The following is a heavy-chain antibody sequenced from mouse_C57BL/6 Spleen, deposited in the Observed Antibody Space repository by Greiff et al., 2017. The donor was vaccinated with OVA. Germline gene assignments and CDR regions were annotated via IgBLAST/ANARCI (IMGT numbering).Heavy chain of an antibody. CDR3: TRDKTGTYAMDY. J-gene: IGHJ4*01. CDR1: GFTFSSYA. Sequence: EVKLVESGEGLVKPGGSLKLSCAASGFTFSSYAMSWVRQTPEKRLEWVAYISSGGDYIYYADTVKGRFTISRDNARNTLYLQMSSLKSEDTAMYYCTRDKTGTYAMDYWGQGTSVTVSS. CDR2: ISSGGDYI. D-gene: IGHD4-1*01. V-gene: IGHV5-9-1*02.